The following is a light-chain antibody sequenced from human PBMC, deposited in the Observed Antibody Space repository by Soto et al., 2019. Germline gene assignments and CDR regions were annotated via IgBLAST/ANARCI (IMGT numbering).Light chain of an antibody. CDR1: SSNIGAGYE. V-gene: IGLV1-40*01. CDR3: QSYTSSSTLV. CDR2: GNT. Sequence: QSVLTQPPSVSGAPGQRVTISCTGSSSNIGAGYEVHWYQHLPGKAPKLLIYGNTNRPSGVPDRFSGSKSGTSASLAITGLQAEDEADYYCQSYTSSSTLVFGTGTKVTVL. J-gene: IGLJ1*01.